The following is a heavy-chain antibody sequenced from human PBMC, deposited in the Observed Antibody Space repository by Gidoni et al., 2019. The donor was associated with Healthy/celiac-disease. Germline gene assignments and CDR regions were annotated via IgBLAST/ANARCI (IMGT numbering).Heavy chain of an antibody. CDR3: ASGGSSIADY. V-gene: IGHV3-33*01. CDR1: GFTVSSYG. J-gene: IGHJ4*02. D-gene: IGHD3-3*02. Sequence: QVQLVESEGGVVQPGRSLRLYCAASGFTVSSYGMHWVRQAPGKGREWVAVIWYDGSNKYYADSVKGRFTISRDNSKNTLYLQMNSLRAEDTAVYYCASGGSSIADYWGQGTLVTVSS. CDR2: IWYDGSNK.